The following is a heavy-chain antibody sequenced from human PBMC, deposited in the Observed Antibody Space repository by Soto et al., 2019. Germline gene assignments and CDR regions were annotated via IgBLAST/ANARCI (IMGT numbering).Heavy chain of an antibody. Sequence: GGSLRLSCAASGFTFSSYAMSWVRQAPEKGLEWVSAISGSGGSTYYADSVKGRFTISRDNSKNTRYLQMNSLRAEDTAVYYCARDASITIFGVAQYYYYYYMDVWGKGTTVTVSS. V-gene: IGHV3-23*01. CDR2: ISGSGGST. D-gene: IGHD3-3*01. CDR3: ARDASITIFGVAQYYYYYYMDV. CDR1: GFTFSSYA. J-gene: IGHJ6*03.